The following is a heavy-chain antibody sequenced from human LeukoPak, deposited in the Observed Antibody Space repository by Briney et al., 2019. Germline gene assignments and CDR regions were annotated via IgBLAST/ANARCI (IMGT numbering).Heavy chain of an antibody. CDR1: GYNFGTDW. CDR3: ARRKTGYSYGD. J-gene: IGHJ4*02. Sequence: GESLKISCKGSGYNFGTDWIGWVRQMPGKGLEWMGIIFPADSDTRYNPSFQGQVTISSDKSITTAYLQWSSLKASDTAMYYCARRKTGYSYGDWGQGTLVTVSS. D-gene: IGHD5-18*01. CDR2: IFPADSDT. V-gene: IGHV5-51*01.